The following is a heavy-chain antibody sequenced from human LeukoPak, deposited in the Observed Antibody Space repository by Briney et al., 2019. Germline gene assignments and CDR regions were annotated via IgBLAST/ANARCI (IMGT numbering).Heavy chain of an antibody. V-gene: IGHV3-30*18. CDR3: AKDQRPGYTSAWYLDY. D-gene: IGHD6-19*01. Sequence: SGGSLSFSCEASQFTFSSYAINWVRKAPGKGREGVAGISHDGTNKYYVDPVKGRFTVSRDNSQNTLYLQIDSLRPEDTAVYYCAKDQRPGYTSAWYLDYWGRGTLVIVSS. J-gene: IGHJ4*02. CDR2: ISHDGTNK. CDR1: QFTFSSYA.